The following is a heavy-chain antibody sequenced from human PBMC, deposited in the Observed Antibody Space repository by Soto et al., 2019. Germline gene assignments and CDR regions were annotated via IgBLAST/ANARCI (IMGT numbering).Heavy chain of an antibody. J-gene: IGHJ4*02. D-gene: IGHD5-18*01. V-gene: IGHV2-5*02. CDR2: IYWDDDK. CDR1: GFSLSTSGVG. CDR3: ALRLYSYGLDY. Sequence: QITLKESGPTLVKPTQTLTLTCTFSGFSLSTSGVGVGWIRQPPGKALEWLALIYWDDDKRYSPSLKSRLTITKDTSKNQVVLTITNMDPVDTVTYYCALRLYSYGLDYWGQGTLITVSS.